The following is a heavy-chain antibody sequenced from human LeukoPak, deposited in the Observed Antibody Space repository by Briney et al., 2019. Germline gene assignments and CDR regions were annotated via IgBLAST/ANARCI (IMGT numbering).Heavy chain of an antibody. J-gene: IGHJ4*02. CDR3: AKRNGSGSFFDY. Sequence: GGSLRFSCVASGFTFSDHSMMWVRQAPGKGLEWVANIKRDGSEKNYVDSVRGRFTVSRDNRENSLYLHLNSLGVEDTAVYYCAKRNGSGSFFDYWGQGTLVTVSS. CDR2: IKRDGSEK. V-gene: IGHV3-7*01. CDR1: GFTFSDHS. D-gene: IGHD3-10*01.